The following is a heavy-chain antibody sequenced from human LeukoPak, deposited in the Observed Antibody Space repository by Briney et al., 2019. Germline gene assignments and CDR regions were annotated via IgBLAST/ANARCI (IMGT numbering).Heavy chain of an antibody. Sequence: PGGSLRLSCAASGFTFSSYSMNWVRQAPGKGLEWVSYISSSSSTIYYADSVKGRFTISRDNAKNSLYLQMNSLRAEDTAVYYCARERFHYDILTGYSPFDYWGQGTLVTVSS. CDR1: GFTFSSYS. J-gene: IGHJ4*02. V-gene: IGHV3-48*04. D-gene: IGHD3-9*01. CDR3: ARERFHYDILTGYSPFDY. CDR2: ISSSSSTI.